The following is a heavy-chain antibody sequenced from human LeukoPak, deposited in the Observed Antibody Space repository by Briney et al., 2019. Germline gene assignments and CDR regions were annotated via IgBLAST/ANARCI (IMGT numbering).Heavy chain of an antibody. CDR2: ISGSAGSI. D-gene: IGHD2-21*02. V-gene: IGHV3-23*01. CDR3: ARESGGDWGYFDD. J-gene: IGHJ4*02. Sequence: PGGSLRLSCAASGITFSSYDMNWVRQAPGKGLEWVSAISGSAGSIDYADSVKGRFTISRDNSKNTLFLQMDSLRVEDTAIYYCARESGGDWGYFDDWGQGTLVTVSS. CDR1: GITFSSYD.